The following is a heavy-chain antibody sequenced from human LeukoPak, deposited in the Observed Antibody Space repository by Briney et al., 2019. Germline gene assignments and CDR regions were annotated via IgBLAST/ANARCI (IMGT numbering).Heavy chain of an antibody. CDR1: GGSFSGYY. V-gene: IGHV4-34*01. CDR2: INHSGST. Sequence: PSETLSLTCAVYGGSFSGYYWSWIRQPPGKGLEWIGEINHSGSTNYNPSLKSRVTISVDTSNNQFSLKLSSVTAADTAVYYCARGRDIVVVPAAIRQSGWFDPWGQGTLVTVSS. J-gene: IGHJ5*02. D-gene: IGHD2-2*02. CDR3: ARGRDIVVVPAAIRQSGWFDP.